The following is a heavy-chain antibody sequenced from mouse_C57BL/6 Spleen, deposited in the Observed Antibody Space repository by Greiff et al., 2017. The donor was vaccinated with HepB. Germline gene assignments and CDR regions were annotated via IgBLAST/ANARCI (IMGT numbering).Heavy chain of an antibody. CDR2: INPNYGTT. J-gene: IGHJ4*01. V-gene: IGHV1-39*01. Sequence: EVKLQESGPELVKPGASVKISCKASGYSFTDYNMNWVKQSNGKSLEWIGVINPNYGTTSYNQKFKGKATLTVDQSSSTAYMQLNSLTSEDSAVYYGERGGDEDYNAMDYWGQGTSVTVSS. CDR3: ERGGDEDYNAMDY. CDR1: GYSFTDYN.